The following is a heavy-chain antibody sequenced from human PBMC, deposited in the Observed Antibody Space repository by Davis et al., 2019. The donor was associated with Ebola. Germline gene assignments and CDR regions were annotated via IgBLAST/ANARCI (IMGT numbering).Heavy chain of an antibody. CDR2: INPSGGST. CDR1: GYTFTSYY. D-gene: IGHD3-10*01. Sequence: ASVKVSCKASGYTFTSYYMHWVRQAPGQGLEWMGIINPSGGSTTYAQKFQGRVTMTRDTSTRTVYMELSSLRSEDTAVYYCARAPTWSQINYYCFDYWGQGTPVTVSS. CDR3: ARAPTWSQINYYCFDY. V-gene: IGHV1-46*01. J-gene: IGHJ4*02.